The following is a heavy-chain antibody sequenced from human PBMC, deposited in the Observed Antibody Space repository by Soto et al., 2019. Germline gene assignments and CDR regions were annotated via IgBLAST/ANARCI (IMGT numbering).Heavy chain of an antibody. J-gene: IGHJ4*02. CDR1: GFIFSNYW. Sequence: EVQLVESGGGLVQPGGSLRLSCAASGFIFSNYWMTWVRQAPGKGLEWVANIKQDGSEKYYVDSVKGRFTVSRDNAKNSLYLQMNSLRAEDTARYYCTRTLVATAGTFWGQGTLVTVSS. V-gene: IGHV3-7*01. D-gene: IGHD6-13*01. CDR3: TRTLVATAGTF. CDR2: IKQDGSEK.